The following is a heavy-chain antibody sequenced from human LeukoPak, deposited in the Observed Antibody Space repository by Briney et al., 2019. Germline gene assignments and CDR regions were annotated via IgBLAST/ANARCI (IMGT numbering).Heavy chain of an antibody. D-gene: IGHD4-17*01. CDR1: GFTFSSYA. V-gene: IGHV3-23*01. CDR3: AKGENYGEYFQH. CDR2: ISGSGGST. Sequence: PGGSLRLSCAASGFTFSSYAMSWVRQAPGKGQEWVSAISGSGGSTYYADSVKGRFTISRDNSKNTLYLQMNSLRAEDTAVYYCAKGENYGEYFQHWGQGTLVTVSS. J-gene: IGHJ1*01.